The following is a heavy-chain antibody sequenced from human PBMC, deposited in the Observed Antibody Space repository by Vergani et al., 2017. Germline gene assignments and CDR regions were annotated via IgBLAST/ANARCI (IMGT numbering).Heavy chain of an antibody. CDR3: ARVGSTTTVVTPGGNYYYYGMDV. CDR1: GGSFSGYY. Sequence: QVQLQQWGAGLLKPSETLSLTCAVYGGSFSGYYWSWIRQPPDKGLEWIGEINHSGSTNYNPSLKSRVTMSVDTSKNQFSLKLSSVTAADTAVYYCARVGSTTTVVTPGGNYYYYGMDVWGQGTTVTVSS. CDR2: INHSGST. D-gene: IGHD4-23*01. J-gene: IGHJ6*02. V-gene: IGHV4-34*02.